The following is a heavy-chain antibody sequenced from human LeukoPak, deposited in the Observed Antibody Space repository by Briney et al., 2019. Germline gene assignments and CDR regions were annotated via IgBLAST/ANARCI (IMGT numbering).Heavy chain of an antibody. CDR3: AVRGSYFDY. Sequence: GESLKISCEGPGYLCNTNWSAWVRQTPGKGLEWMGMVYPDDSDTRYNPSFQGQVTISADKSINTAYLQWDSLEASDTAIYYCAVRGSYFDYWGQGALVIVSS. J-gene: IGHJ4*02. CDR1: GYLCNTNW. D-gene: IGHD3-10*01. CDR2: VYPDDSDT. V-gene: IGHV5-51*01.